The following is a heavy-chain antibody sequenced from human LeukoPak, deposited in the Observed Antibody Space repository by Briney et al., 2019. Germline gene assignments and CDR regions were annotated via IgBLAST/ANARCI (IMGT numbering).Heavy chain of an antibody. CDR2: IYYSGST. CDR1: GGSISSYY. D-gene: IGHD6-13*01. CDR3: AREETIAAAPDY. V-gene: IGHV4-59*12. J-gene: IGHJ4*02. Sequence: RPSETLSLTCTVSGGSISSYYWSWMRQPPGKGLEWIGYIYYSGSTNYNPSLKSRVTMSVDTSKNQFSLKLSSVTAADTAVYYCAREETIAAAPDYWGQGTLVTVSS.